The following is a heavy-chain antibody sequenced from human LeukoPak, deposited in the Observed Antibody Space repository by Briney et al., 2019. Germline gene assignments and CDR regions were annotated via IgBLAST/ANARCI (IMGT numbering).Heavy chain of an antibody. Sequence: SETLSLTCAVYGGSFGGYYWSWIRQPPGKGLEWIGEINHSGSTNYNPSLKSRVTISVDTSKNQFSLKLSSVTAADTAVYYCARAAGTYYYDSSGYYRLRFDYWGQGTLVTVSS. CDR3: ARAAGTYYYDSSGYYRLRFDY. CDR2: INHSGST. CDR1: GGSFGGYY. J-gene: IGHJ4*02. D-gene: IGHD3-22*01. V-gene: IGHV4-34*01.